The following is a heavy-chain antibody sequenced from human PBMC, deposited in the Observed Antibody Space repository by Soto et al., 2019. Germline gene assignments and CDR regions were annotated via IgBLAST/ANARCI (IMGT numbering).Heavy chain of an antibody. V-gene: IGHV3-15*01. Sequence: GGCLRLSCAASGFTFSNAWMSWVRQAPGKGLEWVGRIKSKTDGGTTDYAAPVKGRFTISRDDSKNTLYLQMNSLKTEDTAVYYCTTDSWDGFYGMDVWGQGTTVTVSS. J-gene: IGHJ6*02. CDR1: GFTFSNAW. CDR2: IKSKTDGGTT. CDR3: TTDSWDGFYGMDV. D-gene: IGHD1-26*01.